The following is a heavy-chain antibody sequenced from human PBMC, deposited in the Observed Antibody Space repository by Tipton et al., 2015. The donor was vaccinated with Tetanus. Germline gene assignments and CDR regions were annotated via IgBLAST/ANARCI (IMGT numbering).Heavy chain of an antibody. V-gene: IGHV1-2*02. Sequence: QVQLVQSGAEVKKPGASVKVSCKASGYTFTGYYMHWVRQAPGQGLEWMGWINPNSGGTNYAQKFQGRVTMTRDTSISTAYMELSRLRSDDTAVYYCAIEGAAERPYYYYGMDVWGQGTTVTVSS. D-gene: IGHD6-13*01. CDR3: AIEGAAERPYYYYGMDV. CDR2: INPNSGGT. CDR1: GYTFTGYY. J-gene: IGHJ6*02.